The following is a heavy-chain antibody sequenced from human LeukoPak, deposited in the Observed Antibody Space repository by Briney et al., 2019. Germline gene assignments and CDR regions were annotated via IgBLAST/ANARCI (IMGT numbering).Heavy chain of an antibody. J-gene: IGHJ4*02. V-gene: IGHV3-15*01. Sequence: GGSLRLSCAASGFSFTIAWMVWVRQAPGKGLEWVGRIQSNLDGGTTDFAAPVKGRFTISRDDLARTVYLEMNNLKADDTGVYYCTTDFSHFDFSSGYYSYWGQGSLVTVSS. CDR3: TTDFSHFDFSSGYYSY. CDR1: GFSFTIAW. D-gene: IGHD3-3*01. CDR2: IQSNLDGGTT.